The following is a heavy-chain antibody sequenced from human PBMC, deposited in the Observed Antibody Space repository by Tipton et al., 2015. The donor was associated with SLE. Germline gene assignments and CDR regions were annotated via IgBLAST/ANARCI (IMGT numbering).Heavy chain of an antibody. CDR1: GGSFSGYY. CDR3: ARGTSIFGVVRHFDY. CDR2: INHSGST. V-gene: IGHV4-34*01. J-gene: IGHJ4*02. D-gene: IGHD3-3*01. Sequence: TLSLTCAVYGGSFSGYYWSWIRQPPGKGLEWIGEINHSGSTNYNPSLKSRVTISVDTSKNQFSLKLSSVTAADTAVYYCARGTSIFGVVRHFDYWGQGTLVTASS.